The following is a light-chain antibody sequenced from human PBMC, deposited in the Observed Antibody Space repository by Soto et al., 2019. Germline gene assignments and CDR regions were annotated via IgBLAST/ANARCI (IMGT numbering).Light chain of an antibody. Sequence: EIVMTQSPATLSVSPGERATLSCRASQSVSTDLAWYQQKPGQAPRLFIYGASARATAIPVSFSGGGSGTEFTLTISSLQSEDFAVYYCQQYNSWPLTFGPGTRVDIK. CDR3: QQYNSWPLT. V-gene: IGKV3-15*01. CDR1: QSVSTD. J-gene: IGKJ3*01. CDR2: GAS.